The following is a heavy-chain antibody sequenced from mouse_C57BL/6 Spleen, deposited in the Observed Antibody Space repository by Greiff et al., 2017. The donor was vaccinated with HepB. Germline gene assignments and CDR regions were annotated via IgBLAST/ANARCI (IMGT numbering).Heavy chain of an antibody. V-gene: IGHV1-15*01. CDR2: IDPETGGT. D-gene: IGHD1-1*01. CDR1: GYTFTDYE. CDR3: TSPYDYGSGFDY. Sequence: QVQLQQSGAELVRPGASVTLSCKASGYTFTDYEMHWVKQTPVHGLEWIGAIDPETGGTAYNQKFKGKAILTADKSSSTAYMELRSLTSEDSAVYYCTSPYDYGSGFDYWGQGTTLTVSS. J-gene: IGHJ2*01.